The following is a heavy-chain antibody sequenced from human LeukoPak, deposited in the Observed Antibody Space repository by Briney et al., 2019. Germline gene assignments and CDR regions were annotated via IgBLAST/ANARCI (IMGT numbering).Heavy chain of an antibody. CDR1: GDSVSSYGGA. Sequence: SQTLSLTCAISGDSVSSYGGAWHWIRQPPSRGLEWLGRTYYRSKWYYEYAESLRGRITVYPDTSKNQFSLQLNSVTPEDTAVYYCTGETGGGCDFWGQGKLVTVSS. CDR3: TGETGGGCDF. D-gene: IGHD7-27*01. J-gene: IGHJ4*02. V-gene: IGHV6-1*01. CDR2: TYYRSKWYY.